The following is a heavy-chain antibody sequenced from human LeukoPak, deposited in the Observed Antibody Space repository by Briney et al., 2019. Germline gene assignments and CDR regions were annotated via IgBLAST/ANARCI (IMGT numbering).Heavy chain of an antibody. J-gene: IGHJ4*02. Sequence: GGSLRLSCAASGFTFSSYGMNWVRQAPGKGLDWVSYISSSGNTIYYADSLKGRFTISRDNAKNSLYLQMNSLRAEDTAVYYCARKGSSGWYMDYFDYWGQGALVTVSS. CDR3: ARKGSSGWYMDYFDY. CDR1: GFTFSSYG. V-gene: IGHV3-48*03. D-gene: IGHD6-19*01. CDR2: ISSSGNTI.